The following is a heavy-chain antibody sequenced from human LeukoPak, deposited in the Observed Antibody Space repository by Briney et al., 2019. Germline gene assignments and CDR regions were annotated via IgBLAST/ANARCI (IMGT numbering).Heavy chain of an antibody. CDR1: GFTFSSNA. V-gene: IGHV3-23*01. J-gene: IGHJ4*02. Sequence: GGSLRLSCAASGFTFSSNAMSWVRQAPGKGLEWVSAISGSGDNTYYADSVKGRFTISRDNSKNTLYPQMNSLRAEDTAVYSCAKGAAHRYYFDYWGQGTLVTVSS. D-gene: IGHD6-6*01. CDR3: AKGAAHRYYFDY. CDR2: ISGSGDNT.